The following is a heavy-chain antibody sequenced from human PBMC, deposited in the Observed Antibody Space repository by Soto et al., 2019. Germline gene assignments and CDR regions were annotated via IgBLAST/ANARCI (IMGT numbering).Heavy chain of an antibody. V-gene: IGHV5-51*01. D-gene: IGHD2-21*01. Sequence: GESLKISCKASGYIFTSYWIGWVRQMPGKGLEWMGIIYPGDSDAEYSPSFQGQVTISADKSISTAYLQLSSLRASDTAMYYCARLYCGGPTCHLDYWGQGTLVTVSS. CDR2: IYPGDSDA. CDR3: ARLYCGGPTCHLDY. J-gene: IGHJ4*02. CDR1: GYIFTSYW.